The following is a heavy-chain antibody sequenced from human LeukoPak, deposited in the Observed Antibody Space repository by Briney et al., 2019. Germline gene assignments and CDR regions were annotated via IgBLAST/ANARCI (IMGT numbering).Heavy chain of an antibody. CDR3: ARATFYDSSGYYFGY. J-gene: IGHJ4*02. Sequence: PSETLSLTCTVSGGSISSYYWSWIRQPPGKGLEWIGYIYYSGSTNYNPSLKSRVTISVDTSENQFSLKLSSVTAADTAVYYCARATFYDSSGYYFGYWGQGTLVTVSS. CDR2: IYYSGST. D-gene: IGHD3-22*01. CDR1: GGSISSYY. V-gene: IGHV4-59*01.